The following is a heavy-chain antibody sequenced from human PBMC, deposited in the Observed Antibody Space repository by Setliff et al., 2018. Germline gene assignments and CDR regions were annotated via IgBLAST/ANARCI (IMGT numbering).Heavy chain of an antibody. CDR2: IYPGDSDT. J-gene: IGHJ3*02. V-gene: IGHV5-51*01. CDR3: ARPIGGNYYGAFEN. CDR1: GFSFTNYW. Sequence: GAALTISYQPSGFSFTNYWLAWVRPTPGKGLGWMRIIYPGDSDTRYSPSFEGQLTISADKSISTNYVQWSRMKASDTALYYCARPIGGNYYGAFENWGQGTMVTVSS. D-gene: IGHD3-10*01.